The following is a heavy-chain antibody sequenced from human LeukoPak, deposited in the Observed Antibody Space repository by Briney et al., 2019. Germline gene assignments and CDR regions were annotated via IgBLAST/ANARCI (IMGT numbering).Heavy chain of an antibody. J-gene: IGHJ5*02. CDR3: ARDLTDCGGDCYLNWFDP. Sequence: SQTLSLTCTVSGGSLSSGSYYWSWIRQPAGTGLEWIGRIYTSGSTNYNPSLKSRVTISVDTSKNQFSLKLSSVTAADTAVYYCARDLTDCGGDCYLNWFDPWGQGTLVTVSS. D-gene: IGHD2-21*02. CDR1: GGSLSSGSYY. CDR2: IYTSGST. V-gene: IGHV4-61*02.